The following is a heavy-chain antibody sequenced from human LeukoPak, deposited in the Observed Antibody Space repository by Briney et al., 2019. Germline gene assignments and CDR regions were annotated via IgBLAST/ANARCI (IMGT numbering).Heavy chain of an antibody. CDR2: ILTAGNT. CDR3: AREGYSSGWFRL. J-gene: IGHJ4*02. D-gene: IGHD6-19*01. Sequence: GGSLRLSCAASGFTFSSYAMSWVRQAPGKGLEWVSVILTAGNTYYTDSVKGRFTISRDDSKNMVYLQMNSLRAEDTAVYFCAREGYSSGWFRLWGQGTLVTDSS. CDR1: GFTFSSYA. V-gene: IGHV3-53*01.